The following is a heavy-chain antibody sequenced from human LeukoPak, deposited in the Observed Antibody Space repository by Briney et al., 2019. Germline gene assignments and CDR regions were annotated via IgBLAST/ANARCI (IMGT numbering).Heavy chain of an antibody. D-gene: IGHD2-15*01. CDR1: GFTFSSYG. Sequence: GGSLRLPCAASGFTFSSYGMHWVRQAPGKGLEWVAFIRYDGSNKYYADSVKGRFTISRDNSKNTLYLQMNSLRAEDTAVYYCAKGGDIVVVVAATGDYFDYWGQGTLVTVSS. CDR3: AKGGDIVVVVAATGDYFDY. J-gene: IGHJ4*02. V-gene: IGHV3-30*02. CDR2: IRYDGSNK.